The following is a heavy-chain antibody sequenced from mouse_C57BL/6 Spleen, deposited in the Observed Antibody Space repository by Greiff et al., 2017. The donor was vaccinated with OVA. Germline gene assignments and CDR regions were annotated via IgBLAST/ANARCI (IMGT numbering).Heavy chain of an antibody. D-gene: IGHD2-3*01. CDR3: AREGIYDGYFYAMDY. V-gene: IGHV1-55*01. J-gene: IGHJ4*01. CDR2: IYPGSGST. Sequence: QVQLQQSGAELVKPGASVKMSCKASGYTFTSYWITWVKQRPGQGLEWIGDIYPGSGSTNYNEKFKSQATLTVDTSSSTAYMQLSSLTSEDSAVYYCAREGIYDGYFYAMDYWGQGTSVTVSS. CDR1: GYTFTSYW.